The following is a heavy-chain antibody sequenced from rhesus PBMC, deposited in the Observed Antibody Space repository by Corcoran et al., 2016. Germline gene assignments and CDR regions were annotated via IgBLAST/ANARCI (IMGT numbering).Heavy chain of an antibody. J-gene: IGHJ2*01. CDR1: GYSTSSGYY. Sequence: QVQLQESGPGLVKPSETRSLTCAVSGYSTSSGYYWGWIRKTPGKGLEGIGGIYGSGGSNYLNPSLKSRVTLSVDTSKNQFSLKLSSVTAADTAVYYCARVGSSWSEWDTVGTEWYFDLWGPGTPITISS. D-gene: IGHD5-42*01. CDR3: ARVGSSWSEWDTVGTEWYFDL. CDR2: IYGSGGSN. V-gene: IGHV4S14*01.